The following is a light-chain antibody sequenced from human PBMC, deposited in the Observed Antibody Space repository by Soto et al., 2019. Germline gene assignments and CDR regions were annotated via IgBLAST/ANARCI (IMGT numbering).Light chain of an antibody. Sequence: VALIQIPNSLAVXXCERATINXXSXQXXXYNSNNNNYLAWYQQKPLQPPKLLIFLASARESRVPYLFSCGWSGTDFNLTISSMQAEDVAVYYCQQYYGSWPLTFGGGTKL. J-gene: IGKJ4*01. CDR2: LAS. V-gene: IGKV4-1*01. CDR3: QQYYGSWPLT. CDR1: QXXXYNSNNNNY.